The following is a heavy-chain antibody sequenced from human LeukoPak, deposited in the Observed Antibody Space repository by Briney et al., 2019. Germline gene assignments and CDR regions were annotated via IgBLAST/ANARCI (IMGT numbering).Heavy chain of an antibody. V-gene: IGHV3-30-3*01. J-gene: IGHJ4*02. CDR3: ARDGRGYSYGDY. CDR2: ISYDGSNK. D-gene: IGHD5-18*01. CDR1: GFTFSSYA. Sequence: HPGGSLRLSCAASGFTFSSYAMHWVRQAPGKGLEWVAVISYDGSNKYYADSVKGRFTISRDNSKNTLYLQMNSLRAEDTAVYYCARDGRGYSYGDYWGQGTLVTVSS.